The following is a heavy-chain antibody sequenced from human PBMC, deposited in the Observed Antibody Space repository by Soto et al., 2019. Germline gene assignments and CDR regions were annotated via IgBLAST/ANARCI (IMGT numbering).Heavy chain of an antibody. CDR2: ISTSIVHT. CDR1: GYTFNDYG. CDR3: SRASCCSGGTCTTWFHP. V-gene: IGHV1-18*01. J-gene: IGHJ5*02. D-gene: IGHD2-15*01. Sequence: QLVQSGAEVKKPGASVKVSCKASGYTFNDYGITWVRQAPGQGLEWVGWISTSIVHTNYAHSFQGRVTLTTDTSTATAHMEFSRLTADETAISYCSRASCCSGGTCTTWFHPWGQGTQVTVSS.